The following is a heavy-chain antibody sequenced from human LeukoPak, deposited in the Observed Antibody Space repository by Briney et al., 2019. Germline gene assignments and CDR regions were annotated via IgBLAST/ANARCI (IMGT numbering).Heavy chain of an antibody. V-gene: IGHV3-7*01. CDR1: GFTFSRDW. CDR3: VRVCVGNTNKGNWFEP. J-gene: IGHJ5*02. D-gene: IGHD2-2*01. CDR2: IKKDGSET. Sequence: GGSLRLSCAPSGFTFSRDWMSWVRHAPERGLEWVANIKKDGSETFYVDSVAGRFSFSRDNAKKSMYLQMYRLRAEDTAVSYFVRVCVGNTNKGNWFEPWGEGSLVTVSS.